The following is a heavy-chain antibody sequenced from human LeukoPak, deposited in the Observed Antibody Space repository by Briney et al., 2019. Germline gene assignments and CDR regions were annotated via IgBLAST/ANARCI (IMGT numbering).Heavy chain of an antibody. CDR3: ARHATVTTSGRLYYFDY. J-gene: IGHJ4*02. V-gene: IGHV5-51*01. D-gene: IGHD4-17*01. Sequence: GESLKISCEGSGYSFTTYWLGWVRQMPGKGLEWMGIIYPGDSDTRYSPSFQGQVTISADKSISTAYLQWSSLKASDTAMYYCARHATVTTSGRLYYFDYWGQGTLVTVSS. CDR1: GYSFTTYW. CDR2: IYPGDSDT.